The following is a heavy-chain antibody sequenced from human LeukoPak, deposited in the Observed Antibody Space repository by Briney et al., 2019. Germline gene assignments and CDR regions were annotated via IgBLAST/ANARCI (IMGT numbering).Heavy chain of an antibody. CDR3: AKGKMTAYLSWFDP. V-gene: IGHV3-23*01. J-gene: IGHJ5*02. D-gene: IGHD3-9*01. CDR2: ISPSGDTP. Sequence: PGGSLRLSCAASGFIFSTCAMSWVRQAPGKGLEWVSVISPSGDTPYYADSVKGRFTISRDNSRNTLNLQMSSLRAEDTAIYYCAKGKMTAYLSWFDPWGQGTLVTVSS. CDR1: GFIFSTCA.